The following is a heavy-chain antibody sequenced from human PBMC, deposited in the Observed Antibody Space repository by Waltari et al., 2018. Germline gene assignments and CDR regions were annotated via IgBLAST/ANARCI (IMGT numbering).Heavy chain of an antibody. V-gene: IGHV3-30*18. Sequence: QVQLVESGGGVVQHGRSLRLSCAASGFTFSSYGMHWVRQAPGKGLEWVAVIWYDGSNKYYADSVKGRFTISRDNSKNTLYLQMNSLRAEDTAMYYCAKVQLSGSYFGGGMDVWGQGTTVTVSS. CDR1: GFTFSSYG. J-gene: IGHJ6*02. CDR2: IWYDGSNK. D-gene: IGHD1-26*01. CDR3: AKVQLSGSYFGGGMDV.